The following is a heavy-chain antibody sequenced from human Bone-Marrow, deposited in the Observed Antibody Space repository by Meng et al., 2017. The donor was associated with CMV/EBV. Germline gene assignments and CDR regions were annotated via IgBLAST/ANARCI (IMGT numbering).Heavy chain of an antibody. V-gene: IGHV4-59*01. D-gene: IGHD2-2*01. CDR1: GGSISSYY. Sequence: GSLRLSCTVSGGSISSYYWSWIRQPPGKGLEWIGYIYYSGSTNYNPSLKSRVTISVDTSKNQFSLKLSSVTAADTAVYYCARENVVPAARLPYYYGMDFWGQGTTVTGSS. J-gene: IGHJ6*01. CDR2: IYYSGST. CDR3: ARENVVPAARLPYYYGMDF.